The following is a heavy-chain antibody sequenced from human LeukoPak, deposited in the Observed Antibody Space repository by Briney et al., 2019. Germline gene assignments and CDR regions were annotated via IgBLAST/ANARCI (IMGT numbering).Heavy chain of an antibody. J-gene: IGHJ4*02. V-gene: IGHV1-8*01. CDR3: ARQTTVTTGDY. D-gene: IGHD4-17*01. CDR1: GYTFTSYD. Sequence: ASVKVSFKGSGYTFTSYDINWVRQATGQGLEWMGWMNPNSGNTGYAQKFQGRVTMTRNTSISTAYMELSSLRSEDTAVYYCARQTTVTTGDYWGQGTLVTVSS. CDR2: MNPNSGNT.